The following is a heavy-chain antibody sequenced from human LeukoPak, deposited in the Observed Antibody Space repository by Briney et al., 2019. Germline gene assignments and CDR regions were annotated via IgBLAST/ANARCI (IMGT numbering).Heavy chain of an antibody. J-gene: IGHJ3*02. CDR3: AKIGRDSSGYYADYGAFDI. D-gene: IGHD3-22*01. CDR2: INPSGGST. Sequence: GASVKVSCKASGYTFTSYYMHWVRQAPGQGLEWMGIINPSGGSTSYAQKFQGRVTMTRDTSTSTVYMELSSLRSEDTAVYYCAKIGRDSSGYYADYGAFDIWGQGTMVTVSS. CDR1: GYTFTSYY. V-gene: IGHV1-46*01.